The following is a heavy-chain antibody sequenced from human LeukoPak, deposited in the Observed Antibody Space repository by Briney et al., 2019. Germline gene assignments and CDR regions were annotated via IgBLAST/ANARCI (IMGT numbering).Heavy chain of an antibody. CDR3: GREQGYSYGEGYFDY. CDR1: GGSISSGSYY. V-gene: IGHV4-61*02. D-gene: IGHD5-18*01. Sequence: SQTLSLTCTVSGGSISSGSYYWSWIRQPAGKGLEWIGRIYTSGSTNYNPSLKSRVTISVDTSKNQFSLKLSSVTAADTAVYYCGREQGYSYGEGYFDYWGQGTLVTVSS. CDR2: IYTSGST. J-gene: IGHJ4*02.